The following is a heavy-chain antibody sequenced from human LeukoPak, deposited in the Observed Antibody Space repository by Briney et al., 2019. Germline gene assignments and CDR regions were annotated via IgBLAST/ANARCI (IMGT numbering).Heavy chain of an antibody. CDR1: GITLSICA. CDR3: ANLMRRRPPPLVI. D-gene: IGHD6-25*01. V-gene: IGHV3-23*01. CDR2: ISGSGDST. J-gene: IGHJ3*02. Sequence: PGGSLRLSCSASGITLSICAVSWVRQAPGKGLEWVSGISGSGDSTYYADSVKGRFTISRDNSKNTLYLQMNSLRDEDTAVYYCANLMRRRPPPLVIWGQRTMVTVSS.